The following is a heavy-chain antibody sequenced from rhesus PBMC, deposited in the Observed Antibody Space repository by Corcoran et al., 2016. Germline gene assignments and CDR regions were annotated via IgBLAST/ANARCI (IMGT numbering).Heavy chain of an antibody. CDR2: ITYSGST. Sequence: QVQLQESGPGLVKPSETLSLTCAVSGYSISGYYWSWIRQAPGKGLEWIGYITYSGSTSDNPALKSRVTISRDPSKSQFSLKLSSVTAADTAVYYCARDLIQADYWGQGVLVTVSS. D-gene: IGHD5-12*01. J-gene: IGHJ4*01. CDR1: GYSISGYY. V-gene: IGHV4-122*02. CDR3: ARDLIQADY.